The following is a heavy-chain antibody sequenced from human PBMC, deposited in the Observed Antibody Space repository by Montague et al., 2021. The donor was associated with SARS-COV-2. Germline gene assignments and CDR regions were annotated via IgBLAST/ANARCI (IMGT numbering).Heavy chain of an antibody. CDR2: MSYSGRT. CDR1: GASVSSSPYY. Sequence: SETLSLTCTVSGASVSSSPYYWGWIRQPPGRGLEWFGSMSYSGRTXFTPSLESRLTISVDSSENQFSLRLSSVTAADTAVYYCASSYYYGSGTYVYNYYMDVWGKGTTVTVSS. CDR3: ASSYYYGSGTYVYNYYMDV. J-gene: IGHJ6*03. D-gene: IGHD3-10*01. V-gene: IGHV4-39*01.